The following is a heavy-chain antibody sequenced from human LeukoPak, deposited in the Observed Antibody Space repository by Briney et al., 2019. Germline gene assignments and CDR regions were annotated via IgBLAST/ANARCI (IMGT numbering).Heavy chain of an antibody. CDR2: IHDSGST. J-gene: IGHJ4*02. CDR3: ARGVREGGYDSPCDY. Sequence: SETLSLTCTASGCSVSRGSYHWNWLRQPPGKELESTGYIHDSGSTNYNPSLKSRVSISVDTSKNQFSLKLSSVTAADTAVYYCARGVREGGYDSPCDYWGQGTLVTVSS. V-gene: IGHV4-61*01. CDR1: GCSVSRGSYH. D-gene: IGHD5-12*01.